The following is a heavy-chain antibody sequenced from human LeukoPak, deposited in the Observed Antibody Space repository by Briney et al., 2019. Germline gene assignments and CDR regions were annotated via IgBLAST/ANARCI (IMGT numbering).Heavy chain of an antibody. V-gene: IGHV4-59*08. CDR1: GGSISSYY. D-gene: IGHD2-2*01. J-gene: IGHJ4*02. Sequence: SETLSLTCTVSGGSISSYYWSWIRQPPGKGLEWIGYIYYSGSTNYNPSLKSRVTISVDTSKNQFSLKLSSVTAADTAVYYCARRDIVVVPAYFDYWGQGTLVTVSS. CDR2: IYYSGST. CDR3: ARRDIVVVPAYFDY.